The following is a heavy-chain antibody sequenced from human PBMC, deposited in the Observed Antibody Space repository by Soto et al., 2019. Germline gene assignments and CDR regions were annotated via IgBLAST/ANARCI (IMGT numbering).Heavy chain of an antibody. D-gene: IGHD5-12*01. V-gene: IGHV4-61*01. CDR3: ARDGDGYNH. J-gene: IGHJ4*02. CDR2: VYSSGGT. Sequence: QVQLQESGPGLVKPSETLSITCSVSGGSVSSGSYYWSWIRQPPGKGLEWVGYVYSSGGTSYNPSLKSRVTISLDTSKNKFSLKLSSVTAADTAVYYCARDGDGYNHWGQGTLVTVSS. CDR1: GGSVSSGSYY.